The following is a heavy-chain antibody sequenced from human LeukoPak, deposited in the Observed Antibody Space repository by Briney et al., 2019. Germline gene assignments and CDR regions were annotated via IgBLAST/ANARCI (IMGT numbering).Heavy chain of an antibody. J-gene: IGHJ3*02. Sequence: SETLSLTCTASGYSISSGYYWGWIRQPPGKGLEWIGEINHSGSTNYNPSLKSRVTISVDTSKNQFSLKLSSVTAADTAVYYCARGLACSSTSCYKSDAFDIWGQGTMVTVSS. CDR3: ARGLACSSTSCYKSDAFDI. CDR1: GYSISSGYY. CDR2: INHSGST. D-gene: IGHD2-2*02. V-gene: IGHV4-38-2*02.